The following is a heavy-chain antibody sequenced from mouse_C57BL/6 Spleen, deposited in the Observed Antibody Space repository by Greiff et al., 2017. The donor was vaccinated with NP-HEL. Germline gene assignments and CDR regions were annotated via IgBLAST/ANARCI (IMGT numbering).Heavy chain of an antibody. CDR1: GYTFTSYW. Sequence: QVQLQQPGAELVKPGASVKLSCKASGYTFTSYWMQWVKQRPGQGLEWIGEIDPSDSYTNYNQKFKGKATLTVDTSSSTAYMQLSSLTSEDSAVYYCARSESNYPLGYWGQGTTLTVSS. J-gene: IGHJ2*01. V-gene: IGHV1-50*01. CDR3: ARSESNYPLGY. CDR2: IDPSDSYT. D-gene: IGHD2-5*01.